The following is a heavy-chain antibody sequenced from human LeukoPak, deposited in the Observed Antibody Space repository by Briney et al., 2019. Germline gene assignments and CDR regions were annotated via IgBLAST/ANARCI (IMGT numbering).Heavy chain of an antibody. D-gene: IGHD6-13*01. CDR3: ARGMAAAGFWGNFDY. J-gene: IGHJ4*02. Sequence: GGSLRLSCAASGFTVSSNYMSWVRQAPGKGLEWVSVIYSGGSTYYADSVKGRFTISRDNSKNTLYLQMNSLRAEDTAVYYCARGMAAAGFWGNFDYWGQGTLVTVSS. V-gene: IGHV3-66*01. CDR1: GFTVSSNY. CDR2: IYSGGST.